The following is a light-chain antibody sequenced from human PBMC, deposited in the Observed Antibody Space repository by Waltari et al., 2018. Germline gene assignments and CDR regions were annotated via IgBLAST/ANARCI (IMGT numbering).Light chain of an antibody. CDR3: GTWDSTLSAVV. J-gene: IGLJ3*02. CDR2: DNN. CDR1: SPNIGSNS. Sequence: QSMLTQPPSVSAAPGQKVTISCSGSSPNIGSNSVSWYHQLPGTAPKVLIYDNNKRPSGIPDRFSGSKSATSATLGITGLQTGDEADYYCGTWDSTLSAVVFGGGTKLTVL. V-gene: IGLV1-51*01.